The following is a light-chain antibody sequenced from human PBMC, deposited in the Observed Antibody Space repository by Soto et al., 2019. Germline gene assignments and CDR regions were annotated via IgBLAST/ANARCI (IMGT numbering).Light chain of an antibody. CDR3: QQSYSTPLT. J-gene: IGKJ4*01. Sequence: DIQMTQSPSSLSASVGDRVTITCRASQSISSYLHWYQQKPGKAPKLLIYEASSLESGVPSRFSGSGSGTEFTLTISSLQPEDFATYYCQQSYSTPLTFGGGTKVDIK. V-gene: IGKV1-39*01. CDR2: EAS. CDR1: QSISSY.